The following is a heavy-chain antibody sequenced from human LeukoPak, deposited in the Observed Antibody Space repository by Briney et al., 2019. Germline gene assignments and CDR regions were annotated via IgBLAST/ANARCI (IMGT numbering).Heavy chain of an antibody. D-gene: IGHD6-6*01. V-gene: IGHV3-53*01. J-gene: IGHJ3*02. CDR3: ARSSSGAFDT. Sequence: PGGSLRLSCAASGFTVSSNYMSWVRQAPGKGLEWVSLIYSGGSTYYVDSVKGRFTISGDNSKNRLYLQMNSLRAEDTAVYYCARSSSGAFDTWGQGTMVTVSS. CDR1: GFTVSSNY. CDR2: IYSGGST.